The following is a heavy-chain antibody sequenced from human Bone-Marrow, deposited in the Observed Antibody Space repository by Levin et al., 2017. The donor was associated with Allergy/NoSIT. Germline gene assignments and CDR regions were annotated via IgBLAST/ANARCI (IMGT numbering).Heavy chain of an antibody. Sequence: GGSLRLSCTASGFKFGDYAMSWFRQAPGKGLEWVGFIKSKAYGGTTQTAASVKGRFIISRDDSKSIAYLQMNSLKTEDTAVYFCTRDQGCGGDCYVEYFDHWGQRTLVTVSS. CDR2: IKSKAYGGTT. D-gene: IGHD2-21*02. V-gene: IGHV3-49*03. J-gene: IGHJ4*02. CDR1: GFKFGDYA. CDR3: TRDQGCGGDCYVEYFDH.